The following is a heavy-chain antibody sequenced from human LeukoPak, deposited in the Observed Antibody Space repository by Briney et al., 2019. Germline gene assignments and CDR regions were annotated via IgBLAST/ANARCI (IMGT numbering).Heavy chain of an antibody. Sequence: TGGSLRLSCAASGFTFSSYSMNWVRQAPGKGLEWVSSISSSSSYIYYADSVKGRFTISRDNAKNSLYLQMNSLRAEDTAVYYCARDHIAAVDNYYYYYYMDVWGKGTTVTVSS. CDR2: ISSSSSYI. J-gene: IGHJ6*03. CDR3: ARDHIAAVDNYYYYYYMDV. CDR1: GFTFSSYS. V-gene: IGHV3-21*01. D-gene: IGHD6-13*01.